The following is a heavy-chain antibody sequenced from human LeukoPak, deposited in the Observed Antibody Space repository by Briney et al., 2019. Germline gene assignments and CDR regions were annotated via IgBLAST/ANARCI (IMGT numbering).Heavy chain of an antibody. V-gene: IGHV3-48*02. CDR1: GFTFSSYS. Sequence: PGGSLILSCAASGFTFSSYSMNWVRQAPGQGLEWVSYISGGSGTIYYADSVKGRFTISRDNAKNSLYLEMNSLRDEDTAVYYCATYYYGSDVYFQHWGQGTLVTVSS. J-gene: IGHJ1*01. D-gene: IGHD3-10*01. CDR3: ATYYYGSDVYFQH. CDR2: ISGGSGTI.